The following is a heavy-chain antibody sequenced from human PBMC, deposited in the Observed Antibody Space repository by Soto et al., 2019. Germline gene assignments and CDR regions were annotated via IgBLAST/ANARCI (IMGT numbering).Heavy chain of an antibody. Sequence: QLQLQESGSGLVKPSQTLSLTCVVAGASIISGDYAWNWGRHPPGKGLEWLGYIYNSGGSYYNPSLKSRVTISLDRSKNHFSLRLDSVTAADTALYFCARGDKTNAYYCDHWGQGTLVTVTS. CDR3: ARGDKTNAYYCDH. CDR1: GASIISGDYA. D-gene: IGHD3-16*01. J-gene: IGHJ4*02. CDR2: IYNSGGS. V-gene: IGHV4-30-2*01.